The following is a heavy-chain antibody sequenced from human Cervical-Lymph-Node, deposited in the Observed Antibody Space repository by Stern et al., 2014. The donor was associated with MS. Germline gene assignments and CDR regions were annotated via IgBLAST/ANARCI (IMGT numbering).Heavy chain of an antibody. CDR3: ARAGGSEDDF. CDR1: GFIFSDYY. D-gene: IGHD3-10*01. Sequence: QVQLVQSGGGLVKPGGSLRLSCAASGFIFSDYYMNWIRQAPGKGLEWLSYSSSGDGTRYDADAVKGRFTIARDNAKKSLYLHMNSLRAEDTAVYCCARAGGSEDDFGGQGTLVTVSS. V-gene: IGHV3-11*01. CDR2: SSSGDGTR. J-gene: IGHJ4*02.